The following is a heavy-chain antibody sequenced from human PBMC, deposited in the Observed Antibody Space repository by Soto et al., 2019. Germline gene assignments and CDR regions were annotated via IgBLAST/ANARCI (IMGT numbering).Heavy chain of an antibody. CDR2: ISGSGSTT. CDR1: GFSFNNHA. V-gene: IGHV3-23*01. Sequence: VQLLESGGGLVQPGGSLRLSCAASGFSFNNHAMTWVRQAPGKGLEWVSGISGSGSTTHYADSVKGRFTISRDNSKDTLYLQMTSLRPEDTAVYYCAKDRLMLTMVVVGAVDFWGLGTMVTVSS. CDR3: AKDRLMLTMVVVGAVDF. D-gene: IGHD3-22*01. J-gene: IGHJ3*01.